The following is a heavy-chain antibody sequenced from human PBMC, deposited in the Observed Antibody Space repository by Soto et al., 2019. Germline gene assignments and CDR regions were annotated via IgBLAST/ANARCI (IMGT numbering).Heavy chain of an antibody. D-gene: IGHD3-10*01. CDR2: IWYDGSNK. CDR3: ARDLYYYGSGTDVDV. V-gene: IGHV3-33*01. J-gene: IGHJ6*02. CDR1: GFTFSSYG. Sequence: GGSLRLSCAASGFTFSSYGMHWVRQAPGKGLEWVAVIWYDGSNKYYADSVKGRFTISRDNSKNTLYLQMNSLRAEDTAVYYCARDLYYYGSGTDVDVWGQGTTVTVSS.